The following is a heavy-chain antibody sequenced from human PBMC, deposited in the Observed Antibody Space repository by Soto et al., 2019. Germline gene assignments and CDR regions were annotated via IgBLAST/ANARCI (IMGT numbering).Heavy chain of an antibody. J-gene: IGHJ6*02. D-gene: IGHD1-26*01. CDR3: ARGVSVGATPAV. CDR1: GGTFSSYA. V-gene: IGHV1-69*13. Sequence: ASVKVSCKASGGTFSSYAISWVRQAPGQGLEWMGGIIPIFGTANYAQKFQGRVTITADESTSTAYMELSSLRSEDTAVYYCARGVSVGATPAVWGQGTTVTVSS. CDR2: IIPIFGTA.